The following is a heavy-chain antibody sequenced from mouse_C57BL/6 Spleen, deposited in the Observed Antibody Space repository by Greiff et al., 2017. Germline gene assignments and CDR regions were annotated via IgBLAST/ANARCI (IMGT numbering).Heavy chain of an antibody. CDR3: ARSTMVTGYFDV. CDR1: GFTFSSYG. V-gene: IGHV5-6*02. J-gene: IGHJ1*03. D-gene: IGHD2-2*01. CDR2: ISSGGSYT. Sequence: EVMLVESGGDLVKPGGSLKLSCAASGFTFSSYGMSWVRQTPDKRLEWVATISSGGSYTYYPDSVKGRFTISRDNAKNTLYLQMSSLKSEDTAMYYCARSTMVTGYFDVWGTGTTVTVSS.